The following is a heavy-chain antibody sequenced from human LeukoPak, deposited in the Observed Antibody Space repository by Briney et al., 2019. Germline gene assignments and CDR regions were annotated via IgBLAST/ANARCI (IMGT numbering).Heavy chain of an antibody. D-gene: IGHD7-27*01. CDR2: MSPNSGDT. Sequence: ASVKVSCKASGYTFATHDINWVRQATGQGLEWLGWMSPNSGDTGYAQKFQGRVTMTSDSSISTAYMELSSLRSEDTAIYYCVRTPPNWGFDYWGQGTLVTVSS. CDR3: VRTPPNWGFDY. CDR1: GYTFATHD. V-gene: IGHV1-8*01. J-gene: IGHJ4*02.